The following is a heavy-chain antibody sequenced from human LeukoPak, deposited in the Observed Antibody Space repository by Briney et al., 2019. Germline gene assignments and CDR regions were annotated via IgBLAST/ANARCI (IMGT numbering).Heavy chain of an antibody. V-gene: IGHV3-21*04. CDR2: ISSSSSYI. Sequence: PGGSLRLSCAASGFTFSSYSMNWVRQAPGKGLEWVSSISSSSSYIYYADSVKGRFTISRDNAKDSLYLEMSRLRDDDTAMYYCATGASGSWDFGGQGTLVTVSS. CDR3: ATGASGSWDF. D-gene: IGHD6-13*01. J-gene: IGHJ4*02. CDR1: GFTFSSYS.